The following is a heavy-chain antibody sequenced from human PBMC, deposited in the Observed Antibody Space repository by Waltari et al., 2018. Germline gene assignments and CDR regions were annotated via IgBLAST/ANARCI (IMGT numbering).Heavy chain of an antibody. V-gene: IGHV4-38-2*02. D-gene: IGHD2-2*01. CDR2: VYNSGAT. CDR1: DQSIKSGFY. CDR3: ARDHSTSWSHDAYDV. Sequence: QVKLQESGPGLVRPSETLSLTCLVSDQSIKSGFYWGWLRLPPGKGLEWIGSVYNSGATYYHPSLSSRVTISVDTSKNQVFLRRASVTAADTGMYYCARDHSTSWSHDAYDVWGPGTMVTVAS. J-gene: IGHJ3*01.